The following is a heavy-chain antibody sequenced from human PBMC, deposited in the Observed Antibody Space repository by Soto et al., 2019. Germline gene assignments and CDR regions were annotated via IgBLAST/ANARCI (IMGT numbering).Heavy chain of an antibody. D-gene: IGHD4-17*01. CDR2: IKQDGSEK. CDR3: ARDRSDYGGGEFDY. J-gene: IGHJ4*02. CDR1: GFTFSSYW. V-gene: IGHV3-7*05. Sequence: GGSLRLSCAASGFTFSSYWMSWVRQAPGKGLEWVANIKQDGSEKYYVDSVKGRFTISRDNAKNSLYLQMNSLRAEDTAVYYCARDRSDYGGGEFDYWGQGTLVTVSS.